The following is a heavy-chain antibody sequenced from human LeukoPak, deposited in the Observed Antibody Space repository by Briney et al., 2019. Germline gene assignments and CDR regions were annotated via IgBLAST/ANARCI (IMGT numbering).Heavy chain of an antibody. CDR3: ARDSYCSSTSCYPFGYYYMDV. CDR1: GFTFSSYS. D-gene: IGHD2-2*01. CDR2: ISSSSSYI. Sequence: GGSLRLSCAASGFTFSSYSMNWVRQAPGKGLEWVSSISSSSSYIYYADSVKGRFTISRDNAKNSLYLQMNSLRAEDTAVYYCARDSYCSSTSCYPFGYYYMDVWGKGTTVTVSS. V-gene: IGHV3-21*01. J-gene: IGHJ6*03.